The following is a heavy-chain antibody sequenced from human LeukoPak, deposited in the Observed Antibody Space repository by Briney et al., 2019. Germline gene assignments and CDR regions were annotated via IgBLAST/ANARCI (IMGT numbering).Heavy chain of an antibody. J-gene: IGHJ6*03. CDR1: GCSFSSGGYY. CDR2: IYHSRST. V-gene: IGHV4-30-2*01. Sequence: SETLSLTCTVSGCSFSSGGYYWSCMRQPPGLGLEWIGYIYHSRSTYYNPSIKSRVTISVDRSKNQFPLKLSSATAADTAVYYDARACTVVRVLEATGYMDGWGKGTTVTVAS. D-gene: IGHD3-3*01. CDR3: ARACTVVRVLEATGYMDG.